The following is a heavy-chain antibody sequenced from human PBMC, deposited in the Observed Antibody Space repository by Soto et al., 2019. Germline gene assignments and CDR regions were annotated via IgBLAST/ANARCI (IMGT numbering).Heavy chain of an antibody. D-gene: IGHD2-15*01. V-gene: IGHV4-61*01. CDR3: ARASGNCSGASCFSVNYYFDN. Sequence: QVHLQESGPGLVQASKTLSLTCSVSGGAVGSGSYFWSWIRQPPGQGLEWIGYVYHNVTTAFNPSLASRFAISVDTLKNQFSLRLTSVTAADTAVYFCARASGNCSGASCFSVNYYFDNWGQGFLVTVSS. CDR2: VYHNVTT. CDR1: GGAVGSGSYF. J-gene: IGHJ4*02.